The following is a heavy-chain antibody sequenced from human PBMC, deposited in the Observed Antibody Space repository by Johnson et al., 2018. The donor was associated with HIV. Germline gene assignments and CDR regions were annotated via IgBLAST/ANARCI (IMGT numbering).Heavy chain of an antibody. CDR3: VRGQSPLYDAFDI. CDR1: GFIFSSYW. Sequence: VQLVESGGDLVQPGGSLRLSCAASGFIFSSYWMHWVRQAPGKGLVWVSRMTTDGRTSYADSVKGRFTISRDNAKNTLSLQMNSLRVEDTAMYYCVRGQSPLYDAFDIWGHGTMVTVSS. V-gene: IGHV3-74*01. CDR2: MTTDGRT. J-gene: IGHJ3*02.